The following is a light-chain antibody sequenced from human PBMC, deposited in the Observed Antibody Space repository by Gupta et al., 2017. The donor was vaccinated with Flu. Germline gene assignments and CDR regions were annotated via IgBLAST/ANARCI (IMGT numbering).Light chain of an antibody. V-gene: IGKV3-20*01. J-gene: IGKJ1*01. Sequence: PCTLSLSLVDSAHLSCRAMQPVRSNSLAWFQQKFGQAPRLLIFGASNRATGIPDRFSGSGSGTDFTLTISRLEPEDIAVYYCQDYGSSRTFGPGTKVEIK. CDR1: QPVRSNS. CDR3: QDYGSSRT. CDR2: GAS.